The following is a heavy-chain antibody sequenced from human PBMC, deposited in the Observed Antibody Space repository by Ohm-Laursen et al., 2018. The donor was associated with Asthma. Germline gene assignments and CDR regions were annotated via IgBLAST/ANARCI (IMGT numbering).Heavy chain of an antibody. D-gene: IGHD3-10*01. CDR3: AVSIYAYGEGAY. CDR2: ISSDSIHT. V-gene: IGHV3-11*03. CDR1: GFKFSDYY. Sequence: SLRLSCAASGFKFSDYYMSWIRQAPGKGLEYVSHISSDSIHTEYADSVKGRFTISRDNAKNSLYLQMNSLRAEDTAFYYCAVSIYAYGEGAYWGQGTLVTVSS. J-gene: IGHJ4*02.